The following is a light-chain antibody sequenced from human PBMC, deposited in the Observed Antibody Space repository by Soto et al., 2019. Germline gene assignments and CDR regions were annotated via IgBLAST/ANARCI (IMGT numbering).Light chain of an antibody. CDR2: AAS. CDR3: QQSYSIPLT. Sequence: DIQMTQSPSSLSASVGDRVTITCRASQSISTYLNWYQQKPGKAPNLLIYAASTLQSVVPSRFSGTGSGTDFTLTIGTLQPEDFATYYCQQSYSIPLTFGGGTKVEIK. J-gene: IGKJ4*01. V-gene: IGKV1-39*01. CDR1: QSISTY.